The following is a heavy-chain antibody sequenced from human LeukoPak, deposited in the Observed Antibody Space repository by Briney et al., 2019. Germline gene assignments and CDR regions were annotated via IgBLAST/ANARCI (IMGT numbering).Heavy chain of an antibody. J-gene: IGHJ4*02. CDR2: ISDSGGST. V-gene: IGHV3-23*01. CDR1: GFSSSNYI. D-gene: IGHD5-12*01. CDR3: AKQSFRSGCYYN. Sequence: GGSPRDSCAASGFSSSNYIMSWARQAPGTGLEWVSAISDSGGSTYYADSVKGRFTISRDNYKNTLYLQMNSLRAEDTAVYYCAKQSFRSGCYYNWGQGTLVTVSS.